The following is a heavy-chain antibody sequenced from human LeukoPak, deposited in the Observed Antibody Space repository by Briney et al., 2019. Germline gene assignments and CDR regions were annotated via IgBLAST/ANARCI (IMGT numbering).Heavy chain of an antibody. J-gene: IGHJ6*03. Sequence: PGGSLRLSCAASGFTFSDYYMNWIRQAPGKGLEWVSYISSSGSTIYYADSVKGRFTISRDNAKNSLYLQMNSLRAEDKAVYYCARALGYCSSTSCYPNYYYYYMDVWGKGTTVTVSS. V-gene: IGHV3-11*01. CDR2: ISSSGSTI. D-gene: IGHD2-2*01. CDR3: ARALGYCSSTSCYPNYYYYYMDV. CDR1: GFTFSDYY.